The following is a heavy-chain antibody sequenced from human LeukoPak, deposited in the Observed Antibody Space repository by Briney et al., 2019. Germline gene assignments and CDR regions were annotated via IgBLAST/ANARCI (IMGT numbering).Heavy chain of an antibody. D-gene: IGHD2-2*01. CDR3: ARDTGYQNAFDI. V-gene: IGHV4-38-2*02. CDR1: GYSISSGYY. Sequence: SETLSLTCTVSGYSISSGYYWGWIRQPPGKGLEWIGSIYHSGSTYYNPSLKSRVAISVDTSKNQFSLKLSSVTAADTAVYYCARDTGYQNAFDIWGQRTMVTVSS. CDR2: IYHSGST. J-gene: IGHJ3*02.